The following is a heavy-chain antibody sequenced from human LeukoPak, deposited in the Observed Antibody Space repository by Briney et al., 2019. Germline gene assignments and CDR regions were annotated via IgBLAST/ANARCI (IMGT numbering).Heavy chain of an antibody. CDR1: GFTFDDYA. V-gene: IGHV3-9*01. CDR2: ISWNSGSI. J-gene: IGHJ4*02. CDR3: AKDMGVDY. Sequence: PGGSLRLSCAASGFTFDDYAMYWVRQAPGKGLEWVSGISWNSGSIGYADSVKGRFTISRDNAKNSLYLQMNSLRAEDTALYYCAKDMGVDYWGQGTLVTVSS. D-gene: IGHD1-26*01.